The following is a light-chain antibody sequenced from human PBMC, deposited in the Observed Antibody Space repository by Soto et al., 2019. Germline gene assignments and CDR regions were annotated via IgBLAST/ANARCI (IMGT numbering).Light chain of an antibody. CDR1: SSNIGNNA. V-gene: IGLV1-36*01. Sequence: QSVLTQPPSVSEAPRQRVTISFSGSSSNIGNNAVNWYQQLPGKAPTLLIYYDDLLPSGVSNRFSGSKSGTSASLAISGLQSEDEAVYDCEAWDDRLNGVVFGGGTKLTV. CDR3: EAWDDRLNGVV. J-gene: IGLJ2*01. CDR2: YDD.